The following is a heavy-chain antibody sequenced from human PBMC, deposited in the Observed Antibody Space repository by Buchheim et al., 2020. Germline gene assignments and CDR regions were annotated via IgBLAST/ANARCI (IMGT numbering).Heavy chain of an antibody. CDR2: ISSSSSYT. CDR1: GFTFSDYY. Sequence: QVQLVESGGGLVKPGGSLRLSCAASGFTFSDYYMSWIRQAPGKGLEWVSYISSSSSYTNYADSVKGRFTISRDNVKNSLYLQMNSLRAEDTAVYYCARDLYYYDSSGSPHYYYYGMDVWGQGTT. D-gene: IGHD3-22*01. V-gene: IGHV3-11*06. CDR3: ARDLYYYDSSGSPHYYYYGMDV. J-gene: IGHJ6*02.